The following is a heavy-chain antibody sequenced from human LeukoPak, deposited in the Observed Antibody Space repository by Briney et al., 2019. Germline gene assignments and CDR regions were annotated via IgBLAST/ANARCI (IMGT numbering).Heavy chain of an antibody. Sequence: SETLSLTCTVPGGSISSSTYYWAWIRQPPGKGLEYIGSYSGSTYYNPSLKSRVTIFVDTSQKQFSLKLSSVTAADTAVYYCARSSYGAGSKPYWVDYWGQGTLVTVSS. V-gene: IGHV4-39*01. CDR2: YSGST. D-gene: IGHD3-10*01. CDR1: GGSISSSTYY. J-gene: IGHJ4*02. CDR3: ARSSYGAGSKPYWVDY.